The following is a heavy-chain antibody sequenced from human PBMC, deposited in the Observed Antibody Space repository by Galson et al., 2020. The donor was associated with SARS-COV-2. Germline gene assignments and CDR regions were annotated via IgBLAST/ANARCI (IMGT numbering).Heavy chain of an antibody. CDR1: GFTFDDYA. Sequence: GGSLRLSCAASGFTFDDYAMHWVRQAPGKGLEWVSGISWNSGSIGYADSVKGRFTISRDNAKNSLYLQMNSLRAEDTALYYCAKDLAVADYYYGMDVWGQGTTVTVSS. D-gene: IGHD6-19*01. CDR3: AKDLAVADYYYGMDV. J-gene: IGHJ6*02. CDR2: ISWNSGSI. V-gene: IGHV3-9*01.